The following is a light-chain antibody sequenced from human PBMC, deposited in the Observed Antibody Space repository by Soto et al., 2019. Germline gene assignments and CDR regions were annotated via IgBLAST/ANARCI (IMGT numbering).Light chain of an antibody. J-gene: IGKJ3*01. V-gene: IGKV3-20*01. CDR3: QHYGSSLPIT. CDR1: QTISSTY. CDR2: GAS. Sequence: DILWTQSPGTLSLSPGKRATLSCRASQTISSTYLAWYQQRPGQAPRLLIYGASSRATGIPDRFGGRGSGTDFALTISRLEPEDFAVYYCQHYGSSLPITFGPGTKVDIK.